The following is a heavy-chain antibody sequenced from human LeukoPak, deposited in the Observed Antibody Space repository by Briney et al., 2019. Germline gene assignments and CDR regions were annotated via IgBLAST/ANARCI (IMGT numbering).Heavy chain of an antibody. CDR1: VGFIGSSDYY. J-gene: IGHJ4*02. CDR3: ARVAMVRGGIDY. CDR2: IYYSGSI. V-gene: IGHV4-39*01. Sequence: SETLSLTCTVCVGFIGSSDYYWRWIRQPPGKGLEWIGSIYYSGSIYYNPSLKSRVTISIDTSKNQFSLKLSYVTAADTAVYCCARVAMVRGGIDYWGQGTLVTVSS. D-gene: IGHD3-10*01.